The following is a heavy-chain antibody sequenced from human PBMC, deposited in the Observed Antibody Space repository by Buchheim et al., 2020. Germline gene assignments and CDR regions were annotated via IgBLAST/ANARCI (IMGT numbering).Heavy chain of an antibody. J-gene: IGHJ4*02. CDR3: AKGGTAYHDYPQFVDY. CDR2: ISWDGGST. V-gene: IGHV3-43D*03. Sequence: EVQLVESGGVVVQPGGSLRLSCAASGFTFDDYAMHWVRPAPGKGLEWVSLISWDGGSTYYADSVKGRFTISSDNSHNFLFPQMNSLRAEDTALYYCAKGGTAYHDYPQFVDYWGQGTL. CDR1: GFTFDDYA. D-gene: IGHD4-11*01.